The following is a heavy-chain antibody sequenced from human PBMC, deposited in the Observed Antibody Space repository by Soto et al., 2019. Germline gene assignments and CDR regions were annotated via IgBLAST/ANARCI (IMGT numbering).Heavy chain of an antibody. J-gene: IGHJ6*02. CDR3: ARRSGYYDSSGYYLAAYYGMDV. CDR1: GYSFTSYW. Sequence: GESLKISCKGSGYSFTSYWIGWVRQMPGKGLEWMGIIYPSDSDTRYSPSFQGQVTISADKSISTAYLQWSSLKASDTAMYYCARRSGYYDSSGYYLAAYYGMDVWGQGTTVTVSS. CDR2: IYPSDSDT. V-gene: IGHV5-51*01. D-gene: IGHD3-22*01.